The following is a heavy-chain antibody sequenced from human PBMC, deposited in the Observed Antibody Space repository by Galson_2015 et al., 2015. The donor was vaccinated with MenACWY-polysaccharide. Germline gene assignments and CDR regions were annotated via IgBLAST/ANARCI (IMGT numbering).Heavy chain of an antibody. Sequence: LRLSCAASGFIFNNYDMSWVRQAPGKGLEWVSGVSGTGHSTYYADSVKGRFTISRDNSKNTLYLEMKSLRAEDTATYYCAKDIRIVYSNYQFDSWGQGTLVTVSS. CDR2: VSGTGHST. CDR3: AKDIRIVYSNYQFDS. J-gene: IGHJ4*02. V-gene: IGHV3-23*01. CDR1: GFIFNNYD. D-gene: IGHD4-11*01.